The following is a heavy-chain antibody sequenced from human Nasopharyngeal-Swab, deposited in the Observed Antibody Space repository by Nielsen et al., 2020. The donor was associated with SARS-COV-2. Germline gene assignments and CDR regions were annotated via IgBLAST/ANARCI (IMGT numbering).Heavy chain of an antibody. J-gene: IGHJ4*02. CDR1: GFTFGDYA. CDR3: TRNDFWSGYYFDY. CDR2: IRSKAYGGTT. V-gene: IGHV3-49*04. Sequence: GESLKISCTASGFTFGDYAMSWVRQAPGKGPEWVGFIRSKAYGGTTEYAASVKGRFTISRDDSKSIAYPQMNSLKTEDTAVYYCTRNDFWSGYYFDYWGQGTLVTVSS. D-gene: IGHD3-3*01.